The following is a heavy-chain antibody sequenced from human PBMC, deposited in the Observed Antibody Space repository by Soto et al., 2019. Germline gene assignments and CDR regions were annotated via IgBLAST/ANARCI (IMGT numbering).Heavy chain of an antibody. CDR2: ISKDGNTE. D-gene: IGHD3-22*01. CDR3: AGEDESSGRAGTFHH. CDR1: GFTFSSYV. V-gene: IGHV3-30-3*01. J-gene: IGHJ1*01. Sequence: QVQMVESGGGVVQPGRSLRLSCAASGFTFSSYVMHWVRHVPGKGLEWVAGISKDGNTEHYADSVKGRFTISRDNSKSTLNLQMNSLTGGDTAVYYCAGEDESSGRAGTFHHWGQGTLVAVS.